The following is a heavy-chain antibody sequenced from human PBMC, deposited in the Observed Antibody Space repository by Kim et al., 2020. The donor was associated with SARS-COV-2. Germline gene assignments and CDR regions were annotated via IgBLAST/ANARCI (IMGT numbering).Heavy chain of an antibody. D-gene: IGHD5-12*01. J-gene: IGHJ4*02. V-gene: IGHV3-21*01. Sequence: YYAESVKGRFTIYRDNAKNSLYLQMNSLRAEDTAVYYCAESRDGYNFGYWGQGTLVTVSS. CDR3: AESRDGYNFGY.